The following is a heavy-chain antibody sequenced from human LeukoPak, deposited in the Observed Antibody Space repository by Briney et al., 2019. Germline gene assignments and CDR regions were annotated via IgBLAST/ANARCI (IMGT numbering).Heavy chain of an antibody. CDR2: IYTSGST. CDR3: ARDGDSTNYYYGMDV. J-gene: IGHJ6*02. CDR1: GGSISSYY. D-gene: IGHD4-17*01. V-gene: IGHV4-4*07. Sequence: PSETLSLTCTVSGGSISSYYWSWIRQPAGKGLEWIGRIYTSGSTNYNPSLKSRVTMSVDTSKNQFSLKLSSVTAADMAVYYCARDGDSTNYYYGMDVWGQGTTVTVSS.